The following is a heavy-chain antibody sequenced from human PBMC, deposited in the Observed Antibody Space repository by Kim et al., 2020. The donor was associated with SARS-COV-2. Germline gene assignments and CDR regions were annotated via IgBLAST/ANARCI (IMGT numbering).Heavy chain of an antibody. D-gene: IGHD3-10*01. Sequence: ASVKVSCKASGYTFTSYDINWVRQATGQGLEWMGWMNPNSGNTGYAQKFQGRVTMTRNTSISTAYMELSSLRSEDTAVYYCARGDRTMGQILFWSGYYYGMDVWGQGTTVTVSS. V-gene: IGHV1-8*01. J-gene: IGHJ6*02. CDR1: GYTFTSYD. CDR2: MNPNSGNT. CDR3: ARGDRTMGQILFWSGYYYGMDV.